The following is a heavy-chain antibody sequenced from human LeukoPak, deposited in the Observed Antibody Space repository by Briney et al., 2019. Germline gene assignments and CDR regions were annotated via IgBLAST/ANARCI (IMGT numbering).Heavy chain of an antibody. CDR3: ARGGGDYVYFDY. CDR1: GFTLSTYS. V-gene: IGHV3-21*01. CDR2: ISTSSSYI. J-gene: IGHJ4*02. Sequence: GGSLRLSCAASGFTLSTYSMNWVRQAPGKGLEWVSYISTSSSYIYYADSVKGRFTVSRDNAKNSLYLQMNSLRAEGTAVYYCARGGGDYVYFDYWGQGTLVSVS. D-gene: IGHD4-17*01.